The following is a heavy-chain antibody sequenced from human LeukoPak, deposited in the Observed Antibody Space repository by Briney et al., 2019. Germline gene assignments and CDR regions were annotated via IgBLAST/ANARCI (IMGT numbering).Heavy chain of an antibody. Sequence: GGSLRLSCAASGFTFSTYWIYWVRQGPVKGLVWVSRINSDGSITDYGDSVKGRFTISRDNAKNTVYLQTNSLRAEDTAVYYCARVGVSWGGFDIWGQGTTVTVSS. V-gene: IGHV3-74*01. CDR2: INSDGSIT. D-gene: IGHD7-27*01. CDR3: ARVGVSWGGFDI. CDR1: GFTFSTYW. J-gene: IGHJ3*02.